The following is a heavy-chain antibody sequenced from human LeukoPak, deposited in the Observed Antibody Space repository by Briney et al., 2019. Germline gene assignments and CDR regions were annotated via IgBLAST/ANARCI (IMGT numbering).Heavy chain of an antibody. CDR1: GYTFTSNG. V-gene: IGHV1-18*01. J-gene: IGHJ4*02. Sequence: GASVKVSCKASGYTFTSNGISWVRQAPGQGLEWMGWISAYNGNTNYAQKLQGRVTMTTDTSTSTAYMELRSLRSDDTAVYYCARDIVRGKYQLQGYWGQGTLVTVSS. D-gene: IGHD2-2*01. CDR3: ARDIVRGKYQLQGY. CDR2: ISAYNGNT.